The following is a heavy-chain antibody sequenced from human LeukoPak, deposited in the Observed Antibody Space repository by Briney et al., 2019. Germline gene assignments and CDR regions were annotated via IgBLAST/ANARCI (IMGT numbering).Heavy chain of an antibody. CDR2: IYYSGST. V-gene: IGHV4-39*07. CDR1: GDSINSSRHY. CDR3: ARVRAYYDILTGYSGDYFDH. Sequence: SETLSLTCTVSGDSINSSRHYWGWIRQPPGKGLEWIGNIYYSGSTYYNPSLKSQVTISIDRSKNRFSLNLSSVTAADTALYYCARVRAYYDILTGYSGDYFDHWGQGTPVTVSS. D-gene: IGHD3-9*01. J-gene: IGHJ4*02.